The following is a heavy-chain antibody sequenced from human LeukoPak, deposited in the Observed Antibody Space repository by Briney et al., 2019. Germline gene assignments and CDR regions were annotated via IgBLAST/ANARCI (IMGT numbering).Heavy chain of an antibody. J-gene: IGHJ5*02. CDR2: ISSSSSTI. Sequence: AGGSLRLSCAASGFTLSSYSMNWVRQAPGKGLEWVSCISSSSSTIYYADSVKGRFTISRDNAKNSLYLQMNSLRAEDTAVYYCARGPRRYDYGDSRRCGPWGQGTLVTVSS. CDR3: ARGPRRYDYGDSRRCGP. D-gene: IGHD4-17*01. CDR1: GFTLSSYS. V-gene: IGHV3-48*01.